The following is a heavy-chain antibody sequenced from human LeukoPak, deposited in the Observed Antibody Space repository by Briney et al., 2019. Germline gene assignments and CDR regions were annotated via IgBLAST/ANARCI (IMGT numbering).Heavy chain of an antibody. CDR2: ISPISETP. CDR1: GGIFSTSA. D-gene: IGHD3-10*01. J-gene: IGHJ4*02. CDR3: ASGYYYGSSSYYHTGYLDH. V-gene: IGHV1-69*05. Sequence: ASVKVSCKASGGIFSTSAISWLRQALGHGLEWMGGISPISETPNYALRFQGRVTITRDESTATAYMELTSLRSDDTAVYYCASGYYYGSSSYYHTGYLDHWAQGTLVTVPS.